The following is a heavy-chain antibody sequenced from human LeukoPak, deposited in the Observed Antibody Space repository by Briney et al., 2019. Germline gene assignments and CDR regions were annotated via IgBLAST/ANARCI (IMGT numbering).Heavy chain of an antibody. V-gene: IGHV3-11*01. CDR1: GFSVSDYY. CDR2: ITSSGGST. D-gene: IGHD3-10*01. CDR3: TRERRGNYFAFES. J-gene: IGHJ4*02. Sequence: GGSLRLSCATSGFSVSDYYMSWIRQSPRKGLERISYITSSGGSTKYADSVKGRFTISRDNAKNSVALQMKNLRAEDTAVYYCTRERRGNYFAFESWGQGTLVTVSS.